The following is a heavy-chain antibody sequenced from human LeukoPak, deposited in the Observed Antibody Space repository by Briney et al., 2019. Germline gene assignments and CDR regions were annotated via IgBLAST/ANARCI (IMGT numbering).Heavy chain of an antibody. J-gene: IGHJ4*02. D-gene: IGHD3-22*01. CDR3: ARAPGYYYDSSGYYCDY. V-gene: IGHV1-2*02. Sequence: ASVKVSCKASGYTSTGYYMHWVRQAPGQGLEWMGWINPNSGGTNYAQKFQGRVTMTRDTSISTAYMELSRLRSDDTAVYYCARAPGYYYDSSGYYCDYWGQGTLVTVSS. CDR2: INPNSGGT. CDR1: GYTSTGYY.